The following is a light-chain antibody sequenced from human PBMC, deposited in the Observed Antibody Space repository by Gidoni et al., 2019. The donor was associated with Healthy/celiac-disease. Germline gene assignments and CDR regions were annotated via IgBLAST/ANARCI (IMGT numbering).Light chain of an antibody. CDR3: QQRSNWPRT. J-gene: IGKJ1*01. CDR1: QSVSSY. Sequence: EIVLTQSPATLSLSPGERDTLSCRASQSVSSYLAWYPQKPGQAPMLLISDASNRATGIPARFSGSGSRTDFTLTISSLEPEYFAVYYCQQRSNWPRTFGQGTKVEIK. CDR2: DAS. V-gene: IGKV3-11*01.